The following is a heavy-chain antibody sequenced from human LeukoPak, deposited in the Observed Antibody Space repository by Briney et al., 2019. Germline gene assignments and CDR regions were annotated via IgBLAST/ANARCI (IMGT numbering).Heavy chain of an antibody. CDR1: GGSVNRGTFF. D-gene: IGHD3-3*01. Sequence: AETLSLTCAVSGGSVNRGTFFWTWIRQPPGKGLEWIGYISNSGSTNYNPSLKSRVTISSDTSKTQFSLKLTSVTAADTAVYYCARAEVEYDFWSGYYFDYWGQGTLVTVSS. J-gene: IGHJ4*02. CDR2: ISNSGST. V-gene: IGHV4-61*01. CDR3: ARAEVEYDFWSGYYFDY.